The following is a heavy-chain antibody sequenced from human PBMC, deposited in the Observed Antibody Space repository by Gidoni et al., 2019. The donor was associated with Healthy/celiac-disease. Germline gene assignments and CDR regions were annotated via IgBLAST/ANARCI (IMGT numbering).Heavy chain of an antibody. CDR2: IRVFGVST. D-gene: IGHD3-10*01. CDR3: ATERLLLLFGEPPDFDY. Sequence: EVQLLESGGGVVQPGGALRLTCAASEFTCSSYAMSWVRQAQGKGLAWFLAIRVFGVSTSYAASVQGRFTISRDNSKNTLYLQMNILIAEYTAVYYCATERLLLLFGEPPDFDYWGQGTLVTFSS. J-gene: IGHJ4*02. V-gene: IGHV3-23*01. CDR1: EFTCSSYA.